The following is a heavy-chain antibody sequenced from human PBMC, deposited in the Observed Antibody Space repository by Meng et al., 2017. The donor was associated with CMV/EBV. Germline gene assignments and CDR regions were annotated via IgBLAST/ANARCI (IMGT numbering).Heavy chain of an antibody. V-gene: IGHV4-34*01. CDR1: GGSFSGYY. Sequence: VYGGSFSGYYWSWIRQHPGKGLEWMGEINHSGSTNYNPSLKSRVTISVDTSKNQFSLKLSSVTAADTAVYYCARDYGGNSEWYFDLWGRGTLVTVSS. CDR2: INHSGST. J-gene: IGHJ2*01. D-gene: IGHD4-23*01. CDR3: ARDYGGNSEWYFDL.